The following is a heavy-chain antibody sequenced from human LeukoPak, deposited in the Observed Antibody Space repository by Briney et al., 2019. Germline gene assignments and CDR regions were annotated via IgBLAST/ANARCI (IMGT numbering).Heavy chain of an antibody. CDR1: GFTFSSYW. V-gene: IGHV3-7*01. Sequence: GGSLRLSCAASGFTFSSYWMSWVRQAPGKGLEWVANIKQDGSEKYYVDSVKGRFAISRDNAKNSLYLHMNSLRAEDTAVYYCARDWVLWFGSLREDAFDIWGQGTMVTVSS. J-gene: IGHJ3*02. D-gene: IGHD3-10*01. CDR2: IKQDGSEK. CDR3: ARDWVLWFGSLREDAFDI.